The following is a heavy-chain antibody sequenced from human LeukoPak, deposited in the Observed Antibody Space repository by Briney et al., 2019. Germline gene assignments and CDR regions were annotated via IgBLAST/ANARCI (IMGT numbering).Heavy chain of an antibody. CDR2: ISYDGSNE. D-gene: IGHD2-21*01. J-gene: IGHJ4*02. CDR1: GFTFSSYA. Sequence: GGSLRLSCAASGFTFSSYAMHWVRQAPGKGLEWVAVISYDGSNEYYADSVRGRFTISRDNSKNTLYLQMNSLRAEDTAVYYCATARASYFDYWGQGTLVTVSS. CDR3: ATARASYFDY. V-gene: IGHV3-30-3*01.